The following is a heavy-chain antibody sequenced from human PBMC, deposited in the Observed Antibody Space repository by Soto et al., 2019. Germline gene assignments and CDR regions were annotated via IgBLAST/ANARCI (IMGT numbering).Heavy chain of an antibody. V-gene: IGHV3-7*01. Sequence: GGSLRLSCAASGFTFSSYWMSWVRQAPGKGLEWVANIKQDGSEKYYVDSVKGRFTISRDNAKNSLYLQMNSLRAEDTAVYYCASPITSGIAARDDAFDIWGQGTMVTVSS. D-gene: IGHD6-6*01. J-gene: IGHJ3*02. CDR1: GFTFSSYW. CDR3: ASPITSGIAARDDAFDI. CDR2: IKQDGSEK.